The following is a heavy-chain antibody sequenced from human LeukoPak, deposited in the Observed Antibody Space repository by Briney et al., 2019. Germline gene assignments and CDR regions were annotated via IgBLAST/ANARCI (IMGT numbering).Heavy chain of an antibody. V-gene: IGHV3-21*01. D-gene: IGHD3-22*01. CDR2: ISSSSSYI. CDR1: GFTFNNYS. J-gene: IGHJ4*02. CDR3: ARDLSSYYDSSGYCDY. Sequence: PGGSLRLSCAASGFTFNNYSMNWVRQTPGKGLEWVSSISSSSSYIYYADSVKGRFTISRDNAKNSLYLQMNSLRAEDTAVYYCARDLSSYYDSSGYCDYWGQGTLVTVSS.